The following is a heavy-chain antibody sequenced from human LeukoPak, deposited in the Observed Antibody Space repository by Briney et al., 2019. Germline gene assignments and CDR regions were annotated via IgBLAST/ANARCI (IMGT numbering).Heavy chain of an antibody. Sequence: GGSLRLSCAASGFTFSSYSMNWVRQAPGKGLEWVSYISSSSSTIYYADSVKGRFTISRDNAKNSLYLQMNSLRAEDTAVYYCAREGGGSYYYYYYGMDVWGQGTTVTVSS. CDR3: AREGGGSYYYYYYGMDV. D-gene: IGHD1-26*01. J-gene: IGHJ6*02. CDR2: ISSSSSTI. V-gene: IGHV3-48*04. CDR1: GFTFSSYS.